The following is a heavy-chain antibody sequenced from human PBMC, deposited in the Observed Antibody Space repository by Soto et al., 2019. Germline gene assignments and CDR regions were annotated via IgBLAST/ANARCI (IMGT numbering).Heavy chain of an antibody. CDR1: EGTFSSYG. D-gene: IGHD2-21*02. CDR2: IIPIYETV. V-gene: IGHV1-69*01. CDR3: ARDLVVTAKCLDP. Sequence: QVSLVQSGAEVKMAGSSVKVSCKASEGTFSSYGISWVRQAPGQGLEWMGGIIPIYETVTYAQRFQGRLTISADESTSTAYMELSSLRPDDTAVYYCARDLVVTAKCLDPWGQGTLVTVSS. J-gene: IGHJ5*02.